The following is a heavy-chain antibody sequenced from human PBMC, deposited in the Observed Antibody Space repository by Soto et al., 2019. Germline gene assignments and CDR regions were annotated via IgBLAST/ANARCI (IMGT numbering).Heavy chain of an antibody. CDR3: AKFTTPLPTEYFQH. CDR2: ISGSGGST. CDR1: GFTFSSYA. Sequence: GGSLRLSCVASGFTFSSYAMSWVRQAPGKGLEWVSVISGSGGSTYYADSVKGRVSISRDNSKNTLYLQVNSLRAEDTAVYYCAKFTTPLPTEYFQHWGQGTLVTVSS. V-gene: IGHV3-23*01. D-gene: IGHD4-17*01. J-gene: IGHJ1*01.